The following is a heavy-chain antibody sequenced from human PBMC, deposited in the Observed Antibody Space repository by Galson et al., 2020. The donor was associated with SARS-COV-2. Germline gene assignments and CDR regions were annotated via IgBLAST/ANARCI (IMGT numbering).Heavy chain of an antibody. CDR3: VKDMGTTRGYYYYGMDV. CDR2: SSWAGST. V-gene: IGHV3-43*01. D-gene: IGHD2-2*01. J-gene: IGHJ6*02. CDR1: GFTFDDYV. Sequence: GGSLRLSCATSGFTFDDYVMHWVRKPPGRGLEWVSLSSWAGSTYYADSVKGRFTISRDNSKKSLFLQMNSLRREDTALYYCVKDMGTTRGYYYYGMDVWGQGTTVTVSS.